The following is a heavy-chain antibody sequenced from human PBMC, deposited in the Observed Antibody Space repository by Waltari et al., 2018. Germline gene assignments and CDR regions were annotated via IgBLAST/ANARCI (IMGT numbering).Heavy chain of an antibody. V-gene: IGHV3-30*18. CDR2: ISYDGSNK. Sequence: QMQLVESGGGVVQPGRSLRLSCVASGFSFSTYGMHWVRQAPGKGLEWVAVISYDGSNKDYADSVKGRFTISRDNSKNTLYLQMNSLRAEDTAVYYCAKDSGPNTYYYYYMDVWGKGTTVTISS. D-gene: IGHD3-10*01. J-gene: IGHJ6*03. CDR1: GFSFSTYG. CDR3: AKDSGPNTYYYYYMDV.